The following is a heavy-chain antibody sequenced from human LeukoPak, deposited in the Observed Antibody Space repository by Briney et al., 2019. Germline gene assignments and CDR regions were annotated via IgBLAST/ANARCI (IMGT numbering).Heavy chain of an antibody. Sequence: SLRLSCAASGFTFDDYAMHWVRQAPGKGLEWVSGISWNSGSIGYADSVKGRFTISRDNAKNSLYLQMNSPRAEDTALYYCAKDISRGDYGFDYWGQGTLVTVSS. CDR3: AKDISRGDYGFDY. D-gene: IGHD4-17*01. CDR1: GFTFDDYA. CDR2: ISWNSGSI. J-gene: IGHJ4*02. V-gene: IGHV3-9*01.